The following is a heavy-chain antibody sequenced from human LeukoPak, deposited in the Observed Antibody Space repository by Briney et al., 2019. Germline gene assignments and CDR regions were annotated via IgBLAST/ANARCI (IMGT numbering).Heavy chain of an antibody. V-gene: IGHV3-21*04. J-gene: IGHJ4*02. CDR1: GFTFSRYA. D-gene: IGHD3-22*01. CDR2: ISTGGDNT. Sequence: GGSLRLSCAASGFTFSRYAMNWVRQAPEKGLEWVSYISTGGDNTFYADSLKGRFTVSRDNAKNSLYLQMNSLRAEDTAVYFCARDPNQYYSDDSGPYYFDSWGQGTLVTVSS. CDR3: ARDPNQYYSDDSGPYYFDS.